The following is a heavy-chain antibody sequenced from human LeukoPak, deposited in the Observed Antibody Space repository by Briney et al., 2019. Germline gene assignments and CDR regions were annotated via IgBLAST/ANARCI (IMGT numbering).Heavy chain of an antibody. D-gene: IGHD2-2*01. CDR3: ARHRGLGYCSTTSCYHLDWFDP. V-gene: IGHV4-39*01. J-gene: IGHJ5*02. CDR1: GGSISSSSHY. CDR2: IYYSGST. Sequence: SETLSLTCTVSGGSISSSSHYWGWIRQPPGKGLEWIASIYYSGSTYYNPSLKSRVTISVDTSKNQFSLKLSSVTAADTAVYYCARHRGLGYCSTTSCYHLDWFDPWGQGTLVTVSS.